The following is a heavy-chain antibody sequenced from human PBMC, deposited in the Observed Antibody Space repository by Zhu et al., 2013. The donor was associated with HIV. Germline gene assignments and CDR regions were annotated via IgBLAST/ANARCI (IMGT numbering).Heavy chain of an antibody. D-gene: IGHD3-22*01. Sequence: QVQLVQSGAEVKKPGASVKVSCKASGYTFTGYYMHWVRQAPGQGLEWMGWINPNSGGTNYAQKFQGRVTMTRDTSISTVYMELSRLRSDDTAVYYCARGRAVSRYYDSSGYGDYFDYWGQGTLVTVSS. V-gene: IGHV1-2*02. CDR2: INPNSGGT. CDR3: ARGRAVSRYYDSSGYGDYFDY. CDR1: GYTFTGYY. J-gene: IGHJ4*02.